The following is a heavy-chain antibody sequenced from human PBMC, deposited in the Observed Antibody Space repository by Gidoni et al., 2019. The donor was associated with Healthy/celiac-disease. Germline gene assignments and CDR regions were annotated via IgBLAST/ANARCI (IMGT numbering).Heavy chain of an antibody. CDR3: ARDGYYDSSGYGEYYFDY. Sequence: EVQLVESGGGLVQPGGSLRLPCAASGFTFCPYSLNWVRQAPGKGLEWVSYISSSSSTIYYADSVKGRFTISRDKAKNSLYLQMNRLRAEDTAVYYCARDGYYDSSGYGEYYFDYWGQGTLVTVSS. CDR2: ISSSSSTI. CDR1: GFTFCPYS. J-gene: IGHJ4*02. D-gene: IGHD3-22*01. V-gene: IGHV3-48*01.